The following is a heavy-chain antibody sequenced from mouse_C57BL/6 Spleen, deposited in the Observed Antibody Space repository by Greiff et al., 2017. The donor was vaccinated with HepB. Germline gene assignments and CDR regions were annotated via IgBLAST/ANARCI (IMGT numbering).Heavy chain of an antibody. CDR1: GFPFGVFY. J-gene: IGHJ4*01. D-gene: IGHD2-2*01. CDR2: SRNKANDFTT. V-gene: IGHV7-1*01. CDR3: ARDANGYDDAMDY. Sequence: EVQLVEFGGGLVQSGRPLRLSCATSGFPFGVFYMEWVRQAPGKGLEWIAASRNKANDFTTEYSASVKGRFIVSRDTSQSILYLQMNALRAEDTAIYYCARDANGYDDAMDYWGQGTSVTVSS.